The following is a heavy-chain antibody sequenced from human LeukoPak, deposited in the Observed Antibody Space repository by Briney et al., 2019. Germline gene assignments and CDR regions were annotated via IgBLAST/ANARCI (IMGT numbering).Heavy chain of an antibody. V-gene: IGHV3-21*01. CDR3: ARAGYYYDSSGSYPFDY. CDR1: GFTFSRYS. Sequence: GGSLRLSCAASGFTFSRYSMNWVRQAPGKGLEWVSSISISSNYIYYADSVKGRFTISRDNAKNSLYLQMNSLRAEDTAVYYCARAGYYYDSSGSYPFDYWGQGTLVTVSS. D-gene: IGHD3-22*01. J-gene: IGHJ4*02. CDR2: ISISSNYI.